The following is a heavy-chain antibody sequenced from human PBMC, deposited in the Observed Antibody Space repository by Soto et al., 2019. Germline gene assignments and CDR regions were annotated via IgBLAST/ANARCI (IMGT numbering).Heavy chain of an antibody. CDR2: ISYDGSNK. CDR1: GFTFSSYA. V-gene: IGHV3-30-3*01. CDR3: ARVGGNPQYYYGMDV. D-gene: IGHD2-15*01. Sequence: SLRLSCAASGFTFSSYAMHWVRQAPGKGLEWVAVISYDGSNKYYADSVKGRFTISRDNSKNTLYLQMNSLRAEDTAVYYCARVGGNPQYYYGMDVWGQGTTVTVSS. J-gene: IGHJ6*02.